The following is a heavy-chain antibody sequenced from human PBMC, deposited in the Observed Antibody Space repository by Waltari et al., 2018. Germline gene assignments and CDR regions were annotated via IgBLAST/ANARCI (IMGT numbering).Heavy chain of an antibody. CDR2: SDNVGGKI. D-gene: IGHD2-15*01. CDR3: ATHRPGGYGMDV. Sequence: VQLVESGGGLVQPGESLRLSCTASELTFSTYWMHWVRQAPGKGLVWFSRSDNVGGKINYTDSLKGRFTISRYNAKKTLFLQMNSLRPEDTGVYYCATHRPGGYGMDVLGQGTTVTVSS. J-gene: IGHJ6*02. V-gene: IGHV3-74*01. CDR1: ELTFSTYW.